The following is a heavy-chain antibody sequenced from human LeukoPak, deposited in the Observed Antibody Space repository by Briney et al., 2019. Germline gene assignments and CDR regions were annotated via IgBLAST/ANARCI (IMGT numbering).Heavy chain of an antibody. V-gene: IGHV1-69*13. J-gene: IGHJ4*02. D-gene: IGHD1-1*01. CDR2: IIPIFGTA. CDR3: ARAHNGGYYFDY. Sequence: GASVTVSCKASGGTFSSYAISWVRQAPGQGLEWMGGIIPIFGTANYAQKFQGRVTITADESTSTAYMELSSLRSEDTAVYYCARAHNGGYYFDYWGQGTLVTVSS. CDR1: GGTFSSYA.